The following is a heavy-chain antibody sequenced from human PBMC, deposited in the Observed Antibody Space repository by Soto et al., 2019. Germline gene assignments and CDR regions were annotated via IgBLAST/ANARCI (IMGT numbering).Heavy chain of an antibody. D-gene: IGHD3-9*01. Sequence: QLQLQESGPGLVKPSETLSLTCTVSGGSINSSNYYWGWIRQPPGKGLEWIGSIYYSGSTYYNPSLKSRVTTSVHTSKNQFSLKLSSVTAADTAVYYCAQLRYFDWLAGDVWGQGTTVTVSS. CDR2: IYYSGST. CDR1: GGSINSSNYY. CDR3: AQLRYFDWLAGDV. J-gene: IGHJ6*02. V-gene: IGHV4-39*01.